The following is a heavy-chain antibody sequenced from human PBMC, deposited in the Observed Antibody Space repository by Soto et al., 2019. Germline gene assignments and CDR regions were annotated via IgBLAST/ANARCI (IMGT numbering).Heavy chain of an antibody. J-gene: IGHJ3*02. CDR1: GGSLSSSSYY. CDR2: IYHSGST. V-gene: IGHV4-39*01. D-gene: IGHD3-22*01. Sequence: PWETLSLTCTVSGGSLSSSSYYWGWIRQPPGKGLEWIGSIYHSGSTYYNPSLKSRVTISVDTSKNQFSLTLSSVPAADTAVYYCARRQDYYDSSGYYNDAFDIWGQGTMVTVSS. CDR3: ARRQDYYDSSGYYNDAFDI.